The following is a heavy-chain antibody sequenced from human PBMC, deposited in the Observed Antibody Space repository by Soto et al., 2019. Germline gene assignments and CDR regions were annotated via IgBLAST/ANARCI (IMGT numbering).Heavy chain of an antibody. V-gene: IGHV1-2*04. D-gene: IGHD3-22*01. CDR2: INPNSGGT. J-gene: IGHJ3*02. CDR3: ARGPTMIVVVPRIEAFDI. CDR1: GYTFTGYY. Sequence: GASVKVSCKASGYTFTGYYMHWVRQAPGQGLEWMGWINPNSGGTNYAQKFQGWVTMTRDTSISTAYMELSRLRSGDTAVYYCARGPTMIVVVPRIEAFDIWGQGTMVTVSS.